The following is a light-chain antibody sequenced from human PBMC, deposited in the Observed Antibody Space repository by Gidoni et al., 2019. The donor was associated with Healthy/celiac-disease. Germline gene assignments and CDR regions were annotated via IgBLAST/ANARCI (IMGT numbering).Light chain of an antibody. CDR1: QSISSY. CDR3: QQSYSTPRLWT. J-gene: IGKJ1*01. Sequence: DIQMTQSPSSLSASVGDRVTITCRASQSISSYLNWYQQKPGKAPKLLIYAASSLQSGVPSRFSGSGSGTDCTLTISSLQTEDFATYYCQQSYSTPRLWTFGQGTKVEIK. CDR2: AAS. V-gene: IGKV1-39*01.